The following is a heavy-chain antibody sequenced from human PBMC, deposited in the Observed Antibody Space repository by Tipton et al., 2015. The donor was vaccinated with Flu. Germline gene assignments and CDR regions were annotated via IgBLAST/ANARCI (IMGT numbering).Heavy chain of an antibody. V-gene: IGHV4-59*08. CDR3: ARHVVDTAMVTWFDP. CDR1: GGSISSYY. CDR2: IYYSGST. J-gene: IGHJ5*02. Sequence: TLSLTCTVSGGSISSYYWSWIRQPPGKGLEWIGYIYYSGSTNYNPSLKSRVTISVDTSKNQFSLKLSSVTAADTAVYYCARHVVDTAMVTWFDPWGQGTLVTVSS. D-gene: IGHD5-18*01.